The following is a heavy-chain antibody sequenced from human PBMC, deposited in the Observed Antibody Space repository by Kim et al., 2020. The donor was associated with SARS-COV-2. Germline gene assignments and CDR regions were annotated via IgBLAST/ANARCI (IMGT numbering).Heavy chain of an antibody. D-gene: IGHD6-13*01. V-gene: IGHV3-64D*06. CDR2: ISSNGGST. CDR1: GFTFSSYA. Sequence: GGSLRLSCSASGFTFSSYAMHWVRQAPGKGLEYVSAISSNGGSTYYADSVKGRFTISRDNSKNTLYLQMSSLRAEDTAVYYCVKDPFPRGIAAAGEEIYYYYYGMDVWGQGTTVTVSS. J-gene: IGHJ6*02. CDR3: VKDPFPRGIAAAGEEIYYYYYGMDV.